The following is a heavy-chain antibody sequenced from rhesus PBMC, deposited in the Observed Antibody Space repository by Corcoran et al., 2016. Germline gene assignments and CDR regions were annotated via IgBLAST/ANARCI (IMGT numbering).Heavy chain of an antibody. CDR2: ISGSSGST. CDR1: GGSFRGYY. V-gene: IGHV4-165*01. CDR3: AREMDSWNNVDYFDY. J-gene: IGHJ4*01. Sequence: QVQLQESGPGLVKPSETLSLTCAVSGGSFRGYYWGWILQPPGKGAEWIGYISGSSGSTDYNPSLKSRVTISTDTSKNQFSLKLSSVTAADTAVYYCAREMDSWNNVDYFDYWGQGVLVTVSS. D-gene: IGHD1-20*01.